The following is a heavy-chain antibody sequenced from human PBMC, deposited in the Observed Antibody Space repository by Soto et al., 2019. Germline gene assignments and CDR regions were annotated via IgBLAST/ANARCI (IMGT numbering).Heavy chain of an antibody. CDR3: ARDLGIWGSYRHNWFDP. D-gene: IGHD3-16*02. CDR2: INHSGST. V-gene: IGHV4-34*01. CDR1: GGSFSGYY. J-gene: IGHJ5*02. Sequence: PSETLSLTCAVYGGSFSGYYWSWIRQPPGKGLEWIGEINHSGSTNYNPSLKSRVTISVDTSKNQFSLKLSSVTAADTAVYYCARDLGIWGSYRHNWFDPWGQGTLVTVSS.